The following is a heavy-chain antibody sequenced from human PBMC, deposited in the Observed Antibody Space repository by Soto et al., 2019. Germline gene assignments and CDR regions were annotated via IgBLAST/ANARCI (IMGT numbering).Heavy chain of an antibody. D-gene: IGHD6-6*01. CDR1: GGSISSYY. V-gene: IGHV4-59*12. CDR2: IYYSGST. CDR3: ARGYDYTSSSSGFWFDP. J-gene: IGHJ5*02. Sequence: PSETLSLTCTVSGGSISSYYWSWIRQPPGKGLEWIGYIYYSGSTNYNPSLKSRVTISVDTSKNQFSLKLSSVTAADTAVYYCARGYDYTSSSSGFWFDPWGQGTLVTVS.